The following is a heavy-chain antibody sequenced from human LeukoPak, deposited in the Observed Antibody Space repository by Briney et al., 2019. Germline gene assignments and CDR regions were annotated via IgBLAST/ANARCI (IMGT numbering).Heavy chain of an antibody. J-gene: IGHJ4*02. CDR2: IYNSGST. Sequence: SETLSLTCTVSGGSTSSGGYYWSWIRQHPGKGLEWIGYIYNSGSTYYNPSLKSRVTISVDTSKNQFSLNLSSVTAADTAVYYCARQTFGVLYFDSWGPGTLVIVSS. D-gene: IGHD3-10*01. CDR1: GGSTSSGGYY. CDR3: ARQTFGVLYFDS. V-gene: IGHV4-31*03.